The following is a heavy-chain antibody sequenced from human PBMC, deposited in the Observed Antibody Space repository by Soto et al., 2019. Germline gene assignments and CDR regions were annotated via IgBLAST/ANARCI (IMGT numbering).Heavy chain of an antibody. CDR3: ARHSEGPIYGMDV. CDR2: IYPGDSDT. V-gene: IGHV5-51*01. Sequence: GESLKISCKGSGYSFTSYWIGWVRQMPGKGLEWMGIIYPGDSDTRYSPTFQGQVTISADKSISTAYLQWSSLKASDTAMYYCARHSEGPIYGMDVWGQGTTVTVSS. CDR1: GYSFTSYW. J-gene: IGHJ6*02.